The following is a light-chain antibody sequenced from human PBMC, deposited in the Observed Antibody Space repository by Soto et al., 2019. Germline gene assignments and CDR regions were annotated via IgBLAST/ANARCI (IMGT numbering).Light chain of an antibody. CDR2: ADT. CDR1: SSNIGAGYD. V-gene: IGLV1-40*01. J-gene: IGLJ2*01. CDR3: QSYDSSLSGVV. Sequence: QLVLTQPPSVSGAPGQRVTISCTGSSSNIGAGYDVHWYQQLPGTAPKLLIYADTNRPSGVPDRFSGSKSDTSASLAITGLQAEDEADYYCQSYDSSLSGVVFGGGTKLTVL.